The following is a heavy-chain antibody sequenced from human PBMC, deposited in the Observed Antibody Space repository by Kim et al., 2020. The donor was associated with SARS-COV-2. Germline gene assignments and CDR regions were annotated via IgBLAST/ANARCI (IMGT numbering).Heavy chain of an antibody. J-gene: IGHJ6*02. CDR2: INSDGSST. Sequence: GGSLRLSCAASGFTFSSYWMHWVRQAPGKGLVWVSRINSDGSSTSYADSVKGRFTISRDNTKNTLYLQMNSLRAEDTAVYYCARTGWTHYYDSRDYYGMDVWGQGTTVTVSS. CDR3: ARTGWTHYYDSRDYYGMDV. V-gene: IGHV3-74*01. CDR1: GFTFSSYW. D-gene: IGHD3-22*01.